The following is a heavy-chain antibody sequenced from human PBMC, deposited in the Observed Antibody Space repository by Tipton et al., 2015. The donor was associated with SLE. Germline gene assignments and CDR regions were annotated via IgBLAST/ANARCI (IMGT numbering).Heavy chain of an antibody. Sequence: TLSLTCTVFGGSFSSYFWSWIRQSPGRGLEYIGNVYYTGSANYNPSLKGRVAIAVDTSKSQFSLNLRSVTAADTAVYYCARMRSRHFDYWGQGALVTVSS. CDR3: ARMRSRHFDY. CDR2: VYYTGSA. J-gene: IGHJ4*02. CDR1: GGSFSSYF. V-gene: IGHV4-59*01.